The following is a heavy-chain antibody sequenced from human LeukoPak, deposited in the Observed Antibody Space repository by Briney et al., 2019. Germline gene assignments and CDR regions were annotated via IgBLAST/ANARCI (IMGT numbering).Heavy chain of an antibody. Sequence: SETLSLTCTVSGGSISSYYWSWIRQPPGKGLEWIGYIYYSGSTNYNPSLKSRVTISVDTSKNQSSLKLSSVTAADTAVYYCARALPRSGWYYYYYGMDVWGQGTTVTVSS. D-gene: IGHD6-19*01. CDR2: IYYSGST. J-gene: IGHJ6*02. V-gene: IGHV4-59*01. CDR1: GGSISSYY. CDR3: ARALPRSGWYYYYYGMDV.